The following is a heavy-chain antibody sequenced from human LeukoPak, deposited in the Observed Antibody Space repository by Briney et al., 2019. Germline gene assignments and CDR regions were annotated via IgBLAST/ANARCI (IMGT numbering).Heavy chain of an antibody. V-gene: IGHV4-34*01. J-gene: IGHJ4*02. CDR3: ARAYYDFWSGYFY. Sequence: PSETLSLTCAVYGGSFSGYYWSWIRQPPGKGLEWIGEINHSGSTNYNPSLKSRVTISVDTSKNQFSLKLSSVTDADTAVYYCARAYYDFWSGYFYWGQGTLVTVSS. D-gene: IGHD3-3*01. CDR1: GGSFSGYY. CDR2: INHSGST.